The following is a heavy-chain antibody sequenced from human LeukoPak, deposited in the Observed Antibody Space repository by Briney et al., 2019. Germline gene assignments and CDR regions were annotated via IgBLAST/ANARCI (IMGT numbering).Heavy chain of an antibody. Sequence: GRSLRLSCAASGFTFSSYAMHWVRQAPGKGLEWVAVISYDGSNKYYADSVKGRFTISRDNSKNTLYLQMNSLRAEDTAVYYCARDFKWTSQNIAALGWFDPWGQGTLVTVSS. CDR3: ARDFKWTSQNIAALGWFDP. CDR2: ISYDGSNK. D-gene: IGHD6-13*01. V-gene: IGHV3-30-3*01. CDR1: GFTFSSYA. J-gene: IGHJ5*02.